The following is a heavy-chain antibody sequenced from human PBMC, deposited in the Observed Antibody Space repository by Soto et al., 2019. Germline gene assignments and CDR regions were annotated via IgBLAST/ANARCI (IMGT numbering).Heavy chain of an antibody. J-gene: IGHJ1*01. Sequence: LSLTCAASGFTVSSNYMSWVRQAPGKGLEWVSVIYSGGSTYYADSVKGRFTISRDNSKNTLYLQMNSLRAEDTAVYYCARDGASWYAEYFQHWGQGTLVTVSS. CDR1: GFTVSSNY. CDR2: IYSGGST. CDR3: ARDGASWYAEYFQH. V-gene: IGHV3-66*01. D-gene: IGHD2-15*01.